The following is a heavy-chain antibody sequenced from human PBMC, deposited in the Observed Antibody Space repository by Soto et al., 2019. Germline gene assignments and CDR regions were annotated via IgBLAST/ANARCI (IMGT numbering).Heavy chain of an antibody. CDR3: AREVLVLAAAGTYYYYYYMDV. V-gene: IGHV1-18*01. CDR2: ISAYNGNT. J-gene: IGHJ6*03. D-gene: IGHD6-13*01. Sequence: GASVKVSCKASGYTFTSYGISWVRQAPGQGLEWMGWISAYNGNTNYAQKLQGRVTMTTDTSTGTAYMELRSLRSDDTAVYYCAREVLVLAAAGTYYYYYYMDVWGKGTTVTVSS. CDR1: GYTFTSYG.